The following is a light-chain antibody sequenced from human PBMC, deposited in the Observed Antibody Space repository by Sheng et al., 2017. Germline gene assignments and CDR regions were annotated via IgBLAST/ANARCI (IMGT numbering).Light chain of an antibody. CDR2: GAS. CDR1: QKINSNY. CDR3: QQYGDSVT. J-gene: IGKJ1*01. V-gene: IGKV3-20*01. Sequence: EIVLTQSPGTLSLSPGERAILSCRASQKINSNYLSWLQQKPGQAPRLLIYGASIRAAGIPDRFSGSGSGTDFTLTVSALEPEDYAVYYCQQYGDSVTFGQGTKVDIK.